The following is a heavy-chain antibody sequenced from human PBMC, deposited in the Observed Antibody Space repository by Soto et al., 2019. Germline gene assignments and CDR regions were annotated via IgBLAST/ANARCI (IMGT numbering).Heavy chain of an antibody. CDR3: AGYYGSGSYYNYYYYGMDV. CDR1: GYSISSGYY. D-gene: IGHD3-10*01. J-gene: IGHJ6*02. V-gene: IGHV4-38-2*01. Sequence: SETLSLTCAVSGYSISSGYYWGWIRQPPGKGLEWIGSIYHSGSTYYTPSLKSRVTISVDTSKNQFSLKLSSVTAADTAVYYCAGYYGSGSYYNYYYYGMDVWGQGTTVTVSS. CDR2: IYHSGST.